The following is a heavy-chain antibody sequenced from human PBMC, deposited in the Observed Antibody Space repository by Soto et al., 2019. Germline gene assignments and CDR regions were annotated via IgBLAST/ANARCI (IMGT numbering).Heavy chain of an antibody. Sequence: QVGLQESGPGLVKPSETLSLSCSVSGESITAYYWSWIRQPPGKGLEWIGYIYHAGNTNYNPSLRGRVTMSVDTSTNRFSLNLKSVTAADTAIYYCARLNYYFHHWGQGALVTVSS. CDR3: ARLNYYFHH. V-gene: IGHV4-59*08. J-gene: IGHJ4*02. CDR2: IYHAGNT. D-gene: IGHD1-20*01. CDR1: GESITAYY.